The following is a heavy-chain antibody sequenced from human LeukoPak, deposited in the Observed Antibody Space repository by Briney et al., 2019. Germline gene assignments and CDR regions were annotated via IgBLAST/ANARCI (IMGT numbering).Heavy chain of an antibody. CDR3: ARQAPHSSDY. D-gene: IGHD6-13*01. CDR1: GGSISSSSYY. CDR2: IYYSGST. Sequence: SETLSLTCTVSGGSISSSSYYWGWIRQPPGKGLEWIGSIYYSGSTYYNPSLKSRVTISVDTSKNQFSLKLSSVTAADTAGYYCARQAPHSSDYWGQGTLVTVSS. V-gene: IGHV4-39*01. J-gene: IGHJ4*02.